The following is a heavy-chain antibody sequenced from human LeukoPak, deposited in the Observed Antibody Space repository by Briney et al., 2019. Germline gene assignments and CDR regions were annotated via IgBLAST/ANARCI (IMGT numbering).Heavy chain of an antibody. J-gene: IGHJ4*02. CDR3: AKDPSHRPGGVDY. CDR2: ISWNSGSI. D-gene: IGHD3-10*01. Sequence: GGSLRLSCAASGFTFDDYAMHWVRQAPGKGLEWVSGISWNSGSIGYADSVKGRFTISRDNAKNSLYLQMNSLRAEDTALYYCAKDPSHRPGGVDYWGQGTLVTVSS. V-gene: IGHV3-9*01. CDR1: GFTFDDYA.